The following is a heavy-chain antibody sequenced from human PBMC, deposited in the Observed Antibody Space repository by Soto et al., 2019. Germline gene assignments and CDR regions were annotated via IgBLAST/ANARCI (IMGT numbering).Heavy chain of an antibody. D-gene: IGHD6-13*01. Sequence: EVQLLESGGGLVQPGGSLRLSCAASGFTFSSFAMTRVRQAPGEGLEWVSSISSSGETTYYSDSVKGRFTISRDISKNMVYLQMTSLRAEDTAVYFCVQDWTGNSCPCMVVWGQGTTVTVSS. V-gene: IGHV3-23*01. CDR1: GFTFSSFA. CDR3: VQDWTGNSCPCMVV. J-gene: IGHJ6*02. CDR2: ISSSGETT.